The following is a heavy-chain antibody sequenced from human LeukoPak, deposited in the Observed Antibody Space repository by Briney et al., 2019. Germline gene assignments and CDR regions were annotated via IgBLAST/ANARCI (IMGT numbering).Heavy chain of an antibody. J-gene: IGHJ5*02. Sequence: GGSLRLSCAASGITFSSHWMHWVRQTPEKGLVWVSRINSDGSRTTYADSVKGRFTISRDNAKNTLYLQMNRLRAEDTAVYYCAREQLEPSSHPFDPWGQGTLVTVSS. V-gene: IGHV3-74*03. D-gene: IGHD1-1*01. CDR3: AREQLEPSSHPFDP. CDR2: INSDGSRT. CDR1: GITFSSHW.